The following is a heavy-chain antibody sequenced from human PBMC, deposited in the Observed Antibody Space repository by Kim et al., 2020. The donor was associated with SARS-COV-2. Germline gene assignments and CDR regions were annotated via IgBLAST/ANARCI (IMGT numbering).Heavy chain of an antibody. CDR3: AKATYGSGSYGYFDY. D-gene: IGHD3-10*01. Sequence: DSVKGLFTISRDNAKTSLYLQMNSLRAEDTALYYCAKATYGSGSYGYFDYWGQGTLVTVSS. J-gene: IGHJ4*02. V-gene: IGHV3-9*01.